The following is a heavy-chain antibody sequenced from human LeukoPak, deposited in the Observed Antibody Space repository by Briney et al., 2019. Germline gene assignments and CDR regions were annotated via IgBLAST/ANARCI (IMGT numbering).Heavy chain of an antibody. CDR1: GFTFSSYW. CDR3: ARKFPGRSYTDY. Sequence: GGSLRLSCAASGFTFSSYWMHWVRQAPGKGLEWVSAISGSGGSTYYADSVKGRFTISRDNSKNTLYLQMNSLRAEDTAVYYCARKFPGRSYTDYWGQGTLVTVSS. J-gene: IGHJ4*02. V-gene: IGHV3-23*01. CDR2: ISGSGGST. D-gene: IGHD1-26*01.